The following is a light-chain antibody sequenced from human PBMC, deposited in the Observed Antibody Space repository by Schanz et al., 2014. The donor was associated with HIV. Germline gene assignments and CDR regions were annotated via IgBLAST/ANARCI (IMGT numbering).Light chain of an antibody. CDR3: QQYNDWPPIT. J-gene: IGKJ5*01. Sequence: EIVMTQSPVTLSVSPGDRATLSCRASQSVSSNLAWYQQKPGQAPRLLIFDASTRATGIPVRFSGSGSGTEFTLTISSLQSEDLAVYFCQQYNDWPPITFGQGTRLEIK. V-gene: IGKV3-15*01. CDR2: DAS. CDR1: QSVSSN.